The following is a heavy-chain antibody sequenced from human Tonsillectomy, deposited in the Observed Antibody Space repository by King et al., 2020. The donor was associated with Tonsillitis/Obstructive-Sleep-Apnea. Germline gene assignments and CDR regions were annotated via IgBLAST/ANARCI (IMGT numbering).Heavy chain of an antibody. CDR1: GFTFDDYD. D-gene: IGHD2-2*02. CDR2: ISWNSGRI. Sequence: VQLVESGGGLVQPGRSLRLSCEASGFTFDDYDMHWVRQAPGKGLEWVSGISWNSGRIGYADSVKGRFTISRDNAKNSLYLQMNSLRAEDTALYYCTKKSSDCSSAVCYNYMDVWGKGTTVTVSS. J-gene: IGHJ6*03. V-gene: IGHV3-9*01. CDR3: TKKSSDCSSAVCYNYMDV.